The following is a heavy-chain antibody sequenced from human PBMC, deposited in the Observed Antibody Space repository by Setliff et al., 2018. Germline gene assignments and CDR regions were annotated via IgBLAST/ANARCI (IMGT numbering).Heavy chain of an antibody. Sequence: SETLSLTCAVYGGSFSGNYWSWIRQPPGKGLEWIGEINHSGSTNHNPSLKSRVTISVDTSKNQFSLNLSSVTAADTAMYYCARDYYDSRGSYAFDIWGQGTVVT. CDR2: INHSGST. CDR3: ARDYYDSRGSYAFDI. J-gene: IGHJ3*02. CDR1: GGSFSGNY. D-gene: IGHD3-22*01. V-gene: IGHV4-34*01.